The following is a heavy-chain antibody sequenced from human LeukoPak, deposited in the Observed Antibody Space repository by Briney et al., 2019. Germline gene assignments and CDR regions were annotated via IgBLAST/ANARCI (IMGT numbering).Heavy chain of an antibody. Sequence: ASVKVSCKASGYTFTGYYMHWVRQGPGQGLEWMGWINPKSGGTNYAQKFQGRVTMTRDTSISTAYMELSRLRSDDTAVYYCAREWEGYCSGGSCENWFDPWGQGTLVTVSS. CDR1: GYTFTGYY. CDR2: INPKSGGT. CDR3: AREWEGYCSGGSCENWFDP. V-gene: IGHV1-2*02. J-gene: IGHJ5*02. D-gene: IGHD2-15*01.